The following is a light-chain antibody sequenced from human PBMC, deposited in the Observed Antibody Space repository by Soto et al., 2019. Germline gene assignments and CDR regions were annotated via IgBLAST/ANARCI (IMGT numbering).Light chain of an antibody. CDR1: QTISYTSINKTY. V-gene: IGKV4-1*01. Sequence: DIVMTQSPDSLAVSLGERATISCKSSQTISYTSINKTYLAWYQQRPGQPPKLLIYWASILGAGVPDRLSGSGFGTDFTLTSSSLQTEDVAVYYCQQYFSYPLTFGGGTKVEVK. CDR2: WAS. J-gene: IGKJ4*01. CDR3: QQYFSYPLT.